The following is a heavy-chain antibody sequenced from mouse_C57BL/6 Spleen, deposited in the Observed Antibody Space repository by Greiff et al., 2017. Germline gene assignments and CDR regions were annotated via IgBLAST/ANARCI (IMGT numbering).Heavy chain of an antibody. D-gene: IGHD3-2*02. CDR2: IWSGGST. Sequence: QVQLQQSGPGLVQPSQSLSITCTVSGFSLTSYGVHWVRQPPGKGLEWLGVIWSGGSTDYNAAFISRLSISKDNSKSQVFFKMNSLQADDTAIYYCATDSSGPSYAMDYWGQGTSVTVSS. CDR1: GFSLTSYG. J-gene: IGHJ4*01. V-gene: IGHV2-4*01. CDR3: ATDSSGPSYAMDY.